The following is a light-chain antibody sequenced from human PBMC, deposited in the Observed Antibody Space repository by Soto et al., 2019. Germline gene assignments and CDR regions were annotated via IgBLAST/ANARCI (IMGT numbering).Light chain of an antibody. CDR1: QSVSRS. Sequence: DIEMTQSPATLSASLGDRATISCRASQSVSRSLAWYQQKPGQAPRLLIYGASTRATGIPARFSGSGSGTEFTLTISSLQSEDFAVYYCQQYNNWRTFGQGTKVDIK. CDR3: QQYNNWRT. V-gene: IGKV3-15*01. J-gene: IGKJ1*01. CDR2: GAS.